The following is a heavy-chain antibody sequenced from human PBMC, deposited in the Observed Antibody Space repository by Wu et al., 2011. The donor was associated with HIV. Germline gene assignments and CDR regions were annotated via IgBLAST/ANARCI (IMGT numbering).Heavy chain of an antibody. Sequence: QVQLVQSGAEVKKPGASVKVSCKASGYTFNNYGINWVRQAPGQGLEWMGGINPIFGTANYAQKFQGRVTISTDESTTTAYMELSSLRSEDTAVYYCARDYGGNWEFDYWGQGTLAPSP. CDR3: ARDYGGNWEFDY. CDR1: GYTFNNYG. CDR2: INPIFGTA. V-gene: IGHV1-69*05. D-gene: IGHD4-23*01. J-gene: IGHJ4*02.